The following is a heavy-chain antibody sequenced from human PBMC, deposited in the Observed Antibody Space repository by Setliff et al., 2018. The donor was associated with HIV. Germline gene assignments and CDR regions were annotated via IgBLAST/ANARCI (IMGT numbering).Heavy chain of an antibody. CDR1: GFTFSNYA. Sequence: GGSLRLSCAASGFTFSNYAMNWVRQAPGKGLEWVSTISGSGGLTFYADSVKGRFTISRDNSKNTLYLQMNSLRAEDTVVYYCAKGHYYGSGNYYRIFDYWGQGTLVTVSS. CDR3: AKGHYYGSGNYYRIFDY. D-gene: IGHD3-10*01. V-gene: IGHV3-23*01. CDR2: ISGSGGLT. J-gene: IGHJ4*02.